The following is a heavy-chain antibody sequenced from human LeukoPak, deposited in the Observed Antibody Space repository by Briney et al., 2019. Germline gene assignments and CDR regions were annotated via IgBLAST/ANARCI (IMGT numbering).Heavy chain of an antibody. CDR1: GFTFSNSG. J-gene: IGHJ4*02. CDR3: ARDLEGVGATQGFDY. V-gene: IGHV3-33*01. CDR2: IWDDGGSE. D-gene: IGHD1-26*01. Sequence: GGSLRLSCAASGFTFSNSGMHWVRQAPGKGLEWVAIIWDDGGSEYYADSVKGRFTISRDNSKNTLYLQMHSLRAEDTDVYYCARDLEGVGATQGFDYWGQGTLVTVSS.